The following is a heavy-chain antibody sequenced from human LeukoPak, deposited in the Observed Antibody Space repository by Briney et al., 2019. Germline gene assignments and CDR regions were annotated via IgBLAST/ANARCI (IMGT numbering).Heavy chain of an antibody. Sequence: ASVKVSCKASGGTFSSYAISWVRQAPGQGLEWMGGIIPTFGTANYAQKFQGRVTITADESTSTAYMELSSLRSEDTAVYYCARVPRAEWSLYYYYYGMDVWGQGTTVTVSS. D-gene: IGHD3-3*01. CDR3: ARVPRAEWSLYYYYYGMDV. V-gene: IGHV1-69*01. CDR2: IIPTFGTA. J-gene: IGHJ6*02. CDR1: GGTFSSYA.